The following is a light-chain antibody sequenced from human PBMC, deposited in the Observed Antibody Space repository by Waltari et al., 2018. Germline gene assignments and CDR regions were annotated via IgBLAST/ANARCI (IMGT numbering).Light chain of an antibody. CDR1: SSDVGSYNL. V-gene: IGLV2-23*02. CDR3: CSDGGSGTYVM. CDR2: EVI. J-gene: IGLJ3*02. Sequence: QSALTQPASVSGSPGQSITISCTGTSSDVGSYNLVSWYQQYPGKAPKLLIYEVIHRPSGVAKRVSGSQSGNTASLTISGLRAEDEAVYYCCSDGGSGTYVMFGGGTKVTVL.